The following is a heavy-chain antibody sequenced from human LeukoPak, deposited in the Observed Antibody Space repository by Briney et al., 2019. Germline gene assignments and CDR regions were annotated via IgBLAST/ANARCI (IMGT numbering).Heavy chain of an antibody. D-gene: IGHD2-2*01. Sequence: ASVKVSCKASGYTFTSYDINWVRQATGQGLEWMGWMNPNRGNTGYAQKFQGRVTMTRNTSISTAYMELSSLRSEDTAVYYCARGRRYCSSTSCSRRVYYYYYMDVWGKGTTVTVSS. CDR1: GYTFTSYD. V-gene: IGHV1-8*01. CDR3: ARGRRYCSSTSCSRRVYYYYYMDV. CDR2: MNPNRGNT. J-gene: IGHJ6*03.